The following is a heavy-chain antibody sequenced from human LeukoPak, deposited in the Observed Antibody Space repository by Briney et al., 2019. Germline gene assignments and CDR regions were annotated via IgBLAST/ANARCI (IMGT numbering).Heavy chain of an antibody. CDR1: GFTFDDYA. CDR2: ISWNSGSI. CDR3: AKDKGYCSGGSCYYFDY. J-gene: IGHJ4*02. D-gene: IGHD2-15*01. V-gene: IGHV3-9*03. Sequence: GGSLRLSCAASGFTFDDYAMHWVRQAPGKGLEWVSGISWNSGSIGYADSVKGRFTISRDNAKNSLYLQMNSLRAEDMALYYCAKDKGYCSGGSCYYFDYWGQGTLVTVSS.